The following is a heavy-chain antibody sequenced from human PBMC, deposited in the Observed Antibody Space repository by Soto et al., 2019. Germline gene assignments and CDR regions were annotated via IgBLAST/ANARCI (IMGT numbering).Heavy chain of an antibody. CDR2: IYRTGST. D-gene: IGHD1-7*01. V-gene: IGHV4-4*02. CDR3: ASRDPGTSVDY. Sequence: SLTCAVSGGSFTSNNWWTWVRQPPGQGLEWIGEIYRTGSTNYKPSLKSRVTISLDKSENQFSLKVTSLTAADTAVYYCASRDPGTSVDYWGQGTLVTVSS. CDR1: GGSFTSNNW. J-gene: IGHJ4*02.